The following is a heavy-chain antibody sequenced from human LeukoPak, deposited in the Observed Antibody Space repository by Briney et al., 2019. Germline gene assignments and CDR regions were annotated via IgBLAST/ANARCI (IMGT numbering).Heavy chain of an antibody. J-gene: IGHJ4*02. CDR3: ARDSGGYDFLGPDY. CDR2: IYPGDSDT. V-gene: IGHV5-51*01. Sequence: ASVKVSCKASGYTFTSYYMHWVRQAPGQGLEWMGIIYPGDSDTRYSPSFQGQVTISADKSISTAYLQWSSLKASDTAMYYCARDSGGYDFLGPDYWGQGTLVTVSS. D-gene: IGHD5-12*01. CDR1: GYTFTSYY.